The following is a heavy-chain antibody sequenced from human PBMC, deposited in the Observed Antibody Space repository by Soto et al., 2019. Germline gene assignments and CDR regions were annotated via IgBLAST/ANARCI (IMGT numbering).Heavy chain of an antibody. CDR2: IYPGDSDT. V-gene: IGHV5-51*01. J-gene: IGHJ6*02. Sequence: SRESLKISCTGSGYSFNTYWIAWVRQTPGKGLEWMGIIYPGDSDTRYSPSFQGRVTISADKSISTAYLQWSSLRASDTAMYYCARGGSSSTYYYYPMDVWGQGTTVTVSS. D-gene: IGHD6-6*01. CDR1: GYSFNTYW. CDR3: ARGGSSSTYYYYPMDV.